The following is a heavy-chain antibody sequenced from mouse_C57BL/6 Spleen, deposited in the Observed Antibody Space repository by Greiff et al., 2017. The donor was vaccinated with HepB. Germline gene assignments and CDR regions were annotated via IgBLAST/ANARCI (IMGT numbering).Heavy chain of an antibody. CDR1: GYSITSGYY. CDR2: ISYDGSN. J-gene: IGHJ2*01. V-gene: IGHV3-6*01. D-gene: IGHD3-2*02. Sequence: DVQLQESGPGLVKPSQSLSLPCSVTGYSITSGYYWNWIRQFPGNKLEWMGYISYDGSNNYNPSLKNRISITRDTSKNQFFLKLNSVTTEDTATYYCATTAQAFYVDYWGQGTTLTVSS. CDR3: ATTAQAFYVDY.